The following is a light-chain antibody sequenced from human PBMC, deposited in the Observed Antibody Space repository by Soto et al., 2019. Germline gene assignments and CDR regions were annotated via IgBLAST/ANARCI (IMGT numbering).Light chain of an antibody. Sequence: QYVLTQPPSVCAAPGQTVTISCSGSNSNIGYNYVSWYQQLPGTAPKLLIYDNNERPSGIPDRFSGSKSGTSATLGITGLQTGDEADYYCGTWDSSLSAVVFGGGTKLTVL. CDR2: DNN. CDR1: NSNIGYNY. J-gene: IGLJ2*01. V-gene: IGLV1-51*01. CDR3: GTWDSSLSAVV.